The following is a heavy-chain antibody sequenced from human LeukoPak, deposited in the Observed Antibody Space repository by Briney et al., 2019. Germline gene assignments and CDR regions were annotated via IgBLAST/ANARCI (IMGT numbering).Heavy chain of an antibody. V-gene: IGHV4-59*01. CDR1: GGSISSYY. Sequence: SETLSLTCTVSGGSISSYYWSWIRQPPGKGLEWIGYIYYSGSTNYNPSLKSRVTISVDTSKNQFSLKLSSVTAADTAVYYCARSLGRYFDFDYWGQGTLVTVSS. J-gene: IGHJ4*02. D-gene: IGHD3-9*01. CDR2: IYYSGST. CDR3: ARSLGRYFDFDY.